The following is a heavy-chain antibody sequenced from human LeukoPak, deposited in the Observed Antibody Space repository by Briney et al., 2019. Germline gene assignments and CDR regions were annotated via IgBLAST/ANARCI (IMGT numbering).Heavy chain of an antibody. V-gene: IGHV3-11*04. J-gene: IGHJ4*02. D-gene: IGHD1-26*01. Sequence: GGSLRLSCAASGSTFSDYYMSWIRQAPGKGLEWVSYISSSGSTIYYADSVKGRFTISRDNAKNSLYLQMNSLRAEDTAVYYCARETGLSGSYYDYFDYWGQGTLVTVSS. CDR1: GSTFSDYY. CDR3: ARETGLSGSYYDYFDY. CDR2: ISSSGSTI.